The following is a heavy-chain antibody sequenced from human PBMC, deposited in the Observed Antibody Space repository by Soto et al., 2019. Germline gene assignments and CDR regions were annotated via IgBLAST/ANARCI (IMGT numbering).Heavy chain of an antibody. CDR1: GFTFSSYA. V-gene: IGHV3-23*01. Sequence: EVQLLESGGGLVQPGGSLRLSCAASGFTFSSYAMSWVRQAPGKGLEWVSAISGSGGDTYYADSVKGRFTISRDNSNSLMSLQMSNLRVDDTAVYYCARGLPKVAGGAFDIWGHGTMVTVSS. CDR2: ISGSGGDT. CDR3: ARGLPKVAGGAFDI. J-gene: IGHJ3*02. D-gene: IGHD2-15*01.